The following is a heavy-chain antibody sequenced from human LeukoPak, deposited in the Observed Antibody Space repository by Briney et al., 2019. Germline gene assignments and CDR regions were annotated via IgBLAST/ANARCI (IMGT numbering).Heavy chain of an antibody. J-gene: IGHJ4*02. Sequence: PSETLSLTCTVSGGSISSGSYYWSWIRQPAGKGLEWIGRIYTSGSTNYNPSLKSRVTISVDTSKNQFSLKLSSMTAADTAVYYCARHPDLDYWGQGILVTVSS. CDR2: IYTSGST. CDR1: GGSISSGSYY. CDR3: ARHPDLDY. V-gene: IGHV4-61*02.